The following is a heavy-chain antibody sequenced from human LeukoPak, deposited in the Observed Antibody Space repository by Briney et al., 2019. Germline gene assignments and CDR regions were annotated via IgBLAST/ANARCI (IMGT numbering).Heavy chain of an antibody. CDR1: GFTFSSYT. J-gene: IGHJ4*02. CDR3: ARDTNYYDSSGYYSGFDFDH. D-gene: IGHD3-22*01. CDR2: ITTAGYV. V-gene: IGHV3-21*01. Sequence: GGSLRLSCAASGFTFSSYTLNWVRQAPGKGLEWVSSITTAGYVYHSDSLKGRFTISRDDAKQSLYLQMDSLRAEDTAVYYCARDTNYYDSSGYYSGFDFDHWGQGTLVTVSS.